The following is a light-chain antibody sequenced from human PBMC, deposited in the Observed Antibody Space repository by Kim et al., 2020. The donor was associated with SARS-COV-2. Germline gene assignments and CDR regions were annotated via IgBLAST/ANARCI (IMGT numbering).Light chain of an antibody. CDR3: QSYDSSLNVV. Sequence: GQRVTISCTGNSSNIGAGYDVHWYQQLPGTAPKVLIYVNIDRPSGVPDRFSGSKSGSSASLAITGLQTEDEADYYCQSYDSSLNVVFGGGTQLTVL. CDR2: VNI. V-gene: IGLV1-40*01. CDR1: SSNIGAGYD. J-gene: IGLJ2*01.